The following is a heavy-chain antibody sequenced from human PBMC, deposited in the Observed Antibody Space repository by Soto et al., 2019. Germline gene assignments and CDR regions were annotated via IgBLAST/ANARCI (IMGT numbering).Heavy chain of an antibody. CDR3: ASRKTNMATDY. V-gene: IGHV3-7*01. J-gene: IGHJ4*02. CDR1: GFTFSDSW. CDR2: TVPDGSEK. D-gene: IGHD1-1*01. Sequence: GGSLRLSCAASGFTFSDSWMNWVRQAPGKGLEWVASTVPDGSEKYYVDSVKGRFTISRDNAKNALFLQMNSLRAEDTAVYYCASRKTNMATDYWGQGTLVNVSS.